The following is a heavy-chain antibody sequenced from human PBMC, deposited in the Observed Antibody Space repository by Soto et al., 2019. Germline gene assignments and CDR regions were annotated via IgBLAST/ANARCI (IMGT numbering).Heavy chain of an antibody. CDR1: GYTLTELS. CDR3: ATVGYDSSGYYPP. J-gene: IGHJ5*02. Sequence: ASVKVSCKVSGYTLTELSMHWVRQAPGKGLEWMGGFDPEDGETIYTQKFQGRVTMPEDTSTDTAYMELSSLRSEDTAVYYCATVGYDSSGYYPPWGQGTVVTVSS. V-gene: IGHV1-24*01. D-gene: IGHD3-22*01. CDR2: FDPEDGET.